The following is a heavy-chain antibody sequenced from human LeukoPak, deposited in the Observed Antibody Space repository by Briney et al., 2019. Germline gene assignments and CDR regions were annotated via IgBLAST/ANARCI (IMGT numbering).Heavy chain of an antibody. CDR2: ISRFSTTI. Sequence: GGSLRLSCAASGFTFSSYNMNWVRQAPGKGLEWVSYISRFSTTIHYADSVKGRFTISRDNVNNSLFLQMNSLRAEDTAVYYCARACNFCFTGADYWGQGSLVTVSS. CDR1: GFTFSSYN. V-gene: IGHV3-48*01. D-gene: IGHD2-8*02. J-gene: IGHJ4*02. CDR3: ARACNFCFTGADY.